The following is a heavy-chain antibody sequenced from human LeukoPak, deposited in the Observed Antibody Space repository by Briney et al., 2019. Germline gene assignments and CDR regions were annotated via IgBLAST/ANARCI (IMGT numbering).Heavy chain of an antibody. J-gene: IGHJ4*02. V-gene: IGHV3-21*01. CDR2: ISSSSSYI. CDR3: ASIAAAGLSRGDYFDY. CDR1: GFTFSSYS. Sequence: GGSLRLSCAASGFTFSSYSMNWVRQAPGKGLEWVSSISSSSSYIYYADSVKGRFTISRGNAKDSLYLQMNSLRAEDTAVYYCASIAAAGLSRGDYFDYWGQGTLVTVSS. D-gene: IGHD6-13*01.